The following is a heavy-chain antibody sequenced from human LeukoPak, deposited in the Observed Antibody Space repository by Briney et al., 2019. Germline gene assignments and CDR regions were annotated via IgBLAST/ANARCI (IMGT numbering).Heavy chain of an antibody. J-gene: IGHJ6*03. CDR3: ARAPDTSPLSYYYYMDV. V-gene: IGHV4-39*07. D-gene: IGHD2-2*01. CDR2: INHSGST. Sequence: SETLSLTCTVSGGSISSSSYYWGWIRRPPGKGLEWIGEINHSGSTNYNPSLKSRVTISVDTSKNQFSLKLSSVTAADTAVYYCARAPDTSPLSYYYYMDVWGKGTTVTISS. CDR1: GGSISSSSYY.